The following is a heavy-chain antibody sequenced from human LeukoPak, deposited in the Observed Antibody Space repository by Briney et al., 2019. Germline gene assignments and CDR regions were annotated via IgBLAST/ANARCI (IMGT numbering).Heavy chain of an antibody. J-gene: IGHJ4*02. D-gene: IGHD1-26*01. CDR3: ATSGSGGNYPLDY. V-gene: IGHV3-21*01. Sequence: GGSLRLSCAASGFTFSSYAMNWVRQAPGKGLEWVSSITRSSSYIYYAASVKGRFTISRDNAKNSLFLQVNSLRAEDTALYYCATSGSGGNYPLDYWGQGTLVTVSS. CDR1: GFTFSSYA. CDR2: ITRSSSYI.